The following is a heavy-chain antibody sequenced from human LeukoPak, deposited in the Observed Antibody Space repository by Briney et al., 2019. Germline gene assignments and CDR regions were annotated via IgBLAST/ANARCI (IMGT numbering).Heavy chain of an antibody. Sequence: SETLSLTCTVSGGSISSHYWSWIRQPPGKGLEWIGYIYNSGSTNYNPSLKSRVTISVDTSKNQFSLKLSSVTAADTAVYYCARQEDCGGDCYPDYWGRGTLVTVSS. CDR2: IYNSGST. CDR1: GGSISSHY. J-gene: IGHJ4*02. D-gene: IGHD2-21*02. V-gene: IGHV4-59*11. CDR3: ARQEDCGGDCYPDY.